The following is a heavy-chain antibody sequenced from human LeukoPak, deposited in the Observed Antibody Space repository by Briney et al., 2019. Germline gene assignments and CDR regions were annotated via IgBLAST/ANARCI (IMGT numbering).Heavy chain of an antibody. V-gene: IGHV4-34*01. CDR1: GGSFSGYY. D-gene: IGHD2-2*01. Sequence: PSETLSLTCAVYGGSFSGYYWSWIRQPPGKGLEWIGEINHSGSTNYNPSLKSRVTISVDTSKNQFSLKLSSVTAADTAVYYCAREGIVVVPAAMLDAFAIWGEGTMVTVSS. CDR3: AREGIVVVPAAMLDAFAI. CDR2: INHSGST. J-gene: IGHJ3*02.